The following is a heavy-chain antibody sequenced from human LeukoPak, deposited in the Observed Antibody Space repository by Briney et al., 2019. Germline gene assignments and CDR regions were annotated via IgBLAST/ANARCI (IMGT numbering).Heavy chain of an antibody. J-gene: IGHJ4*02. CDR2: VTDSSDV. D-gene: IGHD5-18*01. V-gene: IGHV3-48*02. CDR1: GFTFSTYT. Sequence: GGSLRLSCAASGFTFSTYTMNWVRQVPGKGLEWVSTVTDSSDVHYSDSVKGRFTISRDNARNSLYLQMNSLRDEDTAVYYCARDGLHTAHFDYRGQGTLVTVSS. CDR3: ARDGLHTAHFDY.